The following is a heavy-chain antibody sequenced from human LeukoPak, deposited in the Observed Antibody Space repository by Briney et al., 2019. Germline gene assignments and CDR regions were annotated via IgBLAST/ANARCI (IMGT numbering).Heavy chain of an antibody. Sequence: PGRSLRLSCAASGFTFSSYAMHWVRQAPGKGLEWVAVISYDGSNKYYADSVKGRFTISRDNSKNTLYLQMNSLRAEDTAVYYCARGVAAEIWGQGTLVTVSS. D-gene: IGHD6-13*01. CDR2: ISYDGSNK. V-gene: IGHV3-30-3*01. CDR1: GFTFSSYA. J-gene: IGHJ4*02. CDR3: ARGVAAEI.